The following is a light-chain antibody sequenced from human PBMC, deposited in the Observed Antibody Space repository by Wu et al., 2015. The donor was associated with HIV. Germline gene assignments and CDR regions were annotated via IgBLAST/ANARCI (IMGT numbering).Light chain of an antibody. CDR1: QRVPGTY. V-gene: IGKV3D-20*02. CDR3: QHRSDWPT. CDR2: GVS. J-gene: IGKJ1*01. Sequence: ENVLTQTPGTLPLSPGERATLSCRASQRVPGTYLAWYQQRPGQPPRLLIHGVSNRATGTPDRFSGSGSGTEFTLTISSLEPDDFAVYYCQHRSDWPTFGQGTKVEIQ.